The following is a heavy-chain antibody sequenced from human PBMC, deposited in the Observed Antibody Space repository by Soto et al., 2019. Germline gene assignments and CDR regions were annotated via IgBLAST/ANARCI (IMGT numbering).Heavy chain of an antibody. J-gene: IGHJ4*02. D-gene: IGHD2-8*02. Sequence: SETLSLTCAVSGGSISSGGYSWSWIRQPPGKGLEWIGYIYHSGSTNYNPSLKSRVTISVDTSKNQFSLKLTSVTAAGTAVYYCARDKITGLFDYWGQGTLVTVSS. CDR3: ARDKITGLFDY. CDR2: IYHSGST. V-gene: IGHV4-30-2*01. CDR1: GGSISSGGYS.